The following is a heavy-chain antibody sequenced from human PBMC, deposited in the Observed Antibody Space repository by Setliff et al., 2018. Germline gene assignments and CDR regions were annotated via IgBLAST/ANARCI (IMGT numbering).Heavy chain of an antibody. D-gene: IGHD3-16*01. CDR2: INVNVDST. J-gene: IGHJ3*01. CDR1: GLTFRTSA. Sequence: GGSLRLSCAASGLTFRTSAMNWVRQAPGKGLEWVAYINVNVDSTYYADSVKGRVYISRDDAKGTVYLQMNRLGAEDTAVYYCTTDPSPTFGGVLGAAFDLWGQGTMVTVSS. V-gene: IGHV3-48*01. CDR3: TTDPSPTFGGVLGAAFDL.